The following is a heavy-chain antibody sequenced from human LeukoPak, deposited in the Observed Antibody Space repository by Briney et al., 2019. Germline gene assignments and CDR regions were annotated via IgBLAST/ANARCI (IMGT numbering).Heavy chain of an antibody. J-gene: IGHJ4*02. D-gene: IGHD6-13*01. CDR2: IWYDGSNK. Sequence: GGSLRLSCAASGFTFSSYGMHWVRQAPGKGLEWVAVIWYDGSNKYYADSVKGRFTISRDNSKNTLYLQMNSLRAEDTAVYYCAREASSSWNTFDYWGQGTLVTVSS. CDR1: GFTFSSYG. V-gene: IGHV3-33*01. CDR3: AREASSSWNTFDY.